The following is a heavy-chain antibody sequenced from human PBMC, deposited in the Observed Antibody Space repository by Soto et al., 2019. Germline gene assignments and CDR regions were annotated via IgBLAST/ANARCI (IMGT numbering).Heavy chain of an antibody. CDR2: ISYDGSNK. J-gene: IGHJ6*02. V-gene: IGHV3-30-3*01. CDR1: GFTFSSYA. D-gene: IGHD3-3*01. CDR3: AREWSFGVVMRHYGMYV. Sequence: GGSLRLSCAASGFTFSSYAMHWVRQAPGKGLEWVAVISYDGSNKYYADSVKGRFTISRDNSKNTLYLQMNSLRAEDTAVYYCAREWSFGVVMRHYGMYVWGQGTTVTVSS.